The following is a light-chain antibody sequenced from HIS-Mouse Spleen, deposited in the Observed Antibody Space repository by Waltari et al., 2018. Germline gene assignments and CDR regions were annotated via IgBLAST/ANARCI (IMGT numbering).Light chain of an antibody. Sequence: TQPPSVSVSPGQTARITCSGDALPKKYAYWYQQKSGQAPVLVVYDDSDRPSGIPERFSGSNSGNTATLTISRVEAGDEADYYCQVWDSSSDHVVFGGGTKLTVL. CDR1: ALPKKY. J-gene: IGLJ2*01. V-gene: IGLV3-21*02. CDR3: QVWDSSSDHVV. CDR2: DDS.